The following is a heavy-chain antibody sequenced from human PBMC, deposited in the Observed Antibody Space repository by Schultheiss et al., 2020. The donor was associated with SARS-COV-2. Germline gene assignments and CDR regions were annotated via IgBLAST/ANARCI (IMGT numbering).Heavy chain of an antibody. CDR3: ARCNYDFWSGYYYGMDV. CDR1: GHIFTGYF. CDR2: INPSSGGT. J-gene: IGHJ6*02. V-gene: IGHV1-2*02. D-gene: IGHD3-3*01. Sequence: ASVKVSCKTSGHIFTGYFLHWVRQAPGQGLEWMGRINPSSGGTNVAQNFQGRITMTRDTSVRTVYMELSRLRSDDTAVYYCARCNYDFWSGYYYGMDVWGQGTTVTVSS.